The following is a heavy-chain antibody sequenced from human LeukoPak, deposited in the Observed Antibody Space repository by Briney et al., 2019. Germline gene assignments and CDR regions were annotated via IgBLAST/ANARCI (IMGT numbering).Heavy chain of an antibody. CDR2: INPNSGGT. V-gene: IGHV1-2*02. J-gene: IGHJ4*02. D-gene: IGHD2-2*01. Sequence: ASVKVSCKASGYTFTGYYMHWVRQAPGQGLEWMGWINPNSGGTNYAQKFQGRVTVTRDTSINTAYMELSRLRSDDTAVYYCARGPGYCSGTSCYEIDHWGQGTLVTVSS. CDR3: ARGPGYCSGTSCYEIDH. CDR1: GYTFTGYY.